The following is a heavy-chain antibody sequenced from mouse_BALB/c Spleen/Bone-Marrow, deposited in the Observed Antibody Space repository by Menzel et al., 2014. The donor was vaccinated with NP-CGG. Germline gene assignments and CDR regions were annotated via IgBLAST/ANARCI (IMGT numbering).Heavy chain of an antibody. J-gene: IGHJ2*01. D-gene: IGHD2-14*01. CDR3: GREVRGGFDY. V-gene: IGHV1-63*02. Sequence: QVQLQQSGAELVRPGTSVKISRKASGYTFTNYWLGWVKQRPGHGLEWIGDIYPGGGYTNYNEKFKGKATLTADTSSSTAYRELRSLTSGDSGVYFWGREVRGGFDYWGQGTTPTVSS. CDR2: IYPGGGYT. CDR1: GYTFTNYW.